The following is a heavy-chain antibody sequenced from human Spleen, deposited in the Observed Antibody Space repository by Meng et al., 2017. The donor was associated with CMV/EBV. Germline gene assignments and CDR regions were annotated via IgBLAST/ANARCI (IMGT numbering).Heavy chain of an antibody. CDR2: IKQDGSEK. Sequence: GGSLRLSCAASGFTFSSYWMSWVRQAPGKGLEWVANIKQDGSEKYYVDSVKGRFTISRDNAKNSLYLQMNSLRAEDTAVYYCARYRVVVVPAVILRAPRYYFDYWGQGTLVTVSS. J-gene: IGHJ4*02. CDR1: GFTFSSYW. V-gene: IGHV3-7*01. D-gene: IGHD2-2*02. CDR3: ARYRVVVVPAVILRAPRYYFDY.